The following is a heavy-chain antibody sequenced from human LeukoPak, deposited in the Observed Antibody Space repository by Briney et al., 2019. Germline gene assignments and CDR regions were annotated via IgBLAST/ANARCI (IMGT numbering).Heavy chain of an antibody. V-gene: IGHV4-34*01. J-gene: IGHJ5*02. Sequence: SETLSLTCAVYGGSFSGYYWSWIRQPPGKGLEWIGEINHSGSTNYNPSLKSRVTISVDTSKNQFSLKLGSVTAADTAVYYCARLLLLRSGSYYWFDPWGQGTLVTVSS. D-gene: IGHD1-26*01. CDR2: INHSGST. CDR3: ARLLLLRSGSYYWFDP. CDR1: GGSFSGYY.